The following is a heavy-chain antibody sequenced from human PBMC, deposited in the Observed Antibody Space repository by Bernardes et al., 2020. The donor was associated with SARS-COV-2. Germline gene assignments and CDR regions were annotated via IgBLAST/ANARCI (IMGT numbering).Heavy chain of an antibody. CDR1: GFTFSSSW. CDR3: AGDYTNSFDY. CDR2: IKQDGSDK. Sequence: GGSLRLSCAAFGFTFSSSWMSWVRQAPGKGLEWVADIKQDGSDKYYVDSVKGRFTISRDNAKNSLYLQMNSLRAEDTAVYYCAGDYTNSFDYWGQGTLVTVSS. V-gene: IGHV3-7*01. D-gene: IGHD2-2*02. J-gene: IGHJ4*02.